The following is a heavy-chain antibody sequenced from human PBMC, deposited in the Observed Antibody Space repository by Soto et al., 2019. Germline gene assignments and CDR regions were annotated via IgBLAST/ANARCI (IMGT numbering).Heavy chain of an antibody. CDR2: IGGSGGDT. J-gene: IGHJ4*02. Sequence: EVQLLASGGGLVQPGGSLRLSCAASGFPFSSYAMSWVRQAPGKGLEWVSGIGGSGGDTFYADSVKGRFTVSRDNAENTLYLQVNSLRVEDSAIYYCARRTWRGRADYWGQGILVTVSS. D-gene: IGHD3-3*01. CDR1: GFPFSSYA. CDR3: ARRTWRGRADY. V-gene: IGHV3-23*01.